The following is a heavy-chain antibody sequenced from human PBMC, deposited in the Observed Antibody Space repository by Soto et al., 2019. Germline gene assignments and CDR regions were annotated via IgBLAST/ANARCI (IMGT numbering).Heavy chain of an antibody. CDR1: GFRFSDHY. CDR3: ARDQNWAFDY. D-gene: IGHD7-27*01. V-gene: IGHV3-11*04. J-gene: IGHJ4*02. CDR2: ISGGGTTI. Sequence: GGSLRLSCAASGFRFSDHYMTWIRQAPGKGLEWVSKISGGGTTIYYADSVKGRFTISRDNAKNSLYLQMNSLRDEDTAVYYCARDQNWAFDYWGQGTLVTVSS.